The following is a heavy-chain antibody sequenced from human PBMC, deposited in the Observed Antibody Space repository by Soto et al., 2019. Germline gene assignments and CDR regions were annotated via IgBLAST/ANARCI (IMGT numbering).Heavy chain of an antibody. CDR2: INPNSGGT. D-gene: IGHD6-6*01. V-gene: IGHV1-2*04. CDR3: ARAPTILAARPDYYYYMDV. Sequence: GASVKVSCKASGYTFTGYYMHWVRQAPGQGLEWMGWINPNSGGTNYAQKFQGWVTMTRDTSISTAYMELSRLRSDDTAVYYCARAPTILAARPDYYYYMDVWGKGTTVIVSS. CDR1: GYTFTGYY. J-gene: IGHJ6*03.